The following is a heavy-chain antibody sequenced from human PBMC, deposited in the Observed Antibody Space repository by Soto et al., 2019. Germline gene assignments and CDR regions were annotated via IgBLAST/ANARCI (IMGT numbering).Heavy chain of an antibody. D-gene: IGHD2-15*01. J-gene: IGHJ5*02. CDR1: GYTFTGYY. V-gene: IGHV1-2*02. CDR3: AREYGYCSGGSCYANWFDP. Sequence: ASVKVSCKASGYTFTGYYMHWVRQAPGQGLEWMGWINPNSGGTNYAQKFQGRVTMTRDTSISTAYMELSRLRSDDTAVYYCAREYGYCSGGSCYANWFDPWGQGTLVTVYS. CDR2: INPNSGGT.